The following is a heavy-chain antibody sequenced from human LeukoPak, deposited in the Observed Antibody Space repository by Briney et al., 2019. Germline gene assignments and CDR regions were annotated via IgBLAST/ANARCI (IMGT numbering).Heavy chain of an antibody. CDR3: ARDRGIAAPTEKDAFDI. CDR1: GDSVRSDY. J-gene: IGHJ3*02. V-gene: IGHV4-59*02. Sequence: SETLSLTCTVSGDSVRSDYWSWTRQPPGKGLEWIGYTYYRGSTDYNPSLKSRVTISVDTAKNQFSLKLSSVIAGDPAVYYCARDRGIAAPTEKDAFDIWGQGTMVTVSS. CDR2: TYYRGST. D-gene: IGHD6-6*01.